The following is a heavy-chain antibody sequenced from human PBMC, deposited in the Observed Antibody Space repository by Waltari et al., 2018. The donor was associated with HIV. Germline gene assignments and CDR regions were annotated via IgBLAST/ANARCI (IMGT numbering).Heavy chain of an antibody. V-gene: IGHV3-7*01. J-gene: IGHJ4*02. Sequence: EVQLVESGGGLVQPGGSLRLSCAASGFTFSSYWMRWVRQAPGKGLEWVANIKQDGSEKYYVDSVKGRFTISRDNAKNSLYLQMNSLRAEDTAVYYCARARSGGSVGYWGQGTLVTVSS. D-gene: IGHD2-15*01. CDR3: ARARSGGSVGY. CDR2: IKQDGSEK. CDR1: GFTFSSYW.